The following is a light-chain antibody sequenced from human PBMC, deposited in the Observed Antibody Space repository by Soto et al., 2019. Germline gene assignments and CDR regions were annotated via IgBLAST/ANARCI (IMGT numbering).Light chain of an antibody. CDR1: SSNIGNNY. CDR3: GTWDTSLLAGV. Sequence: QSVLTQPPSVSAAPGQKVTISCSGGSSNIGNNYVSWYQQLPGTAPKLLIYDNNKRPSGIPDRFSGSKSGTSATLGITGLQTGDEADYYCGTWDTSLLAGVFGGGTKVTVL. CDR2: DNN. J-gene: IGLJ2*01. V-gene: IGLV1-51*01.